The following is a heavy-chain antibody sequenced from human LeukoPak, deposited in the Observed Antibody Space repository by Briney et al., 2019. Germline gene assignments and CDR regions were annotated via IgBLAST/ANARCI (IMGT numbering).Heavy chain of an antibody. D-gene: IGHD6-13*01. V-gene: IGHV4-59*08. CDR3: ARHGANRQQLVMAFDI. CDR1: GGSISSYY. Sequence: SSETLSLTCSVSGGSISSYYWSWIRQPPGQGLEWIGYIYYSRSTNYNPSLKSRVTISIDTSKNQFSLKVNSATAADTAVYYCARHGANRQQLVMAFDIWGQGTMVTVSS. CDR2: IYYSRST. J-gene: IGHJ3*02.